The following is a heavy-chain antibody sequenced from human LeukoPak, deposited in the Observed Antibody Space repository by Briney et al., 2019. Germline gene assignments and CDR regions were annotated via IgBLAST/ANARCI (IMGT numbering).Heavy chain of an antibody. CDR3: ARARPRQLWQINAFDI. D-gene: IGHD5-18*01. Sequence: KPSETLSLTCTVSGGYINRYYWSWIRQPPGKGLEWIGYIYYSGSTNYNPSLKSRVTISVDTSKTQFSLKLSSVTAADTAVYYCARARPRQLWQINAFDIWGQGTMVTVSS. CDR1: GGYINRYY. V-gene: IGHV4-59*01. J-gene: IGHJ3*02. CDR2: IYYSGST.